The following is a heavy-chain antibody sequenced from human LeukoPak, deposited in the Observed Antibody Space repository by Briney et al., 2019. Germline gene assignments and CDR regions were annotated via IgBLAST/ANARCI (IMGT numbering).Heavy chain of an antibody. Sequence: SETLSLTCTVSGGSISSGGYYWSWIRQHPGKGLEWIGYIYYSGSTYYNPSLKSRVTTSVDTSKNQFSLKLSSVTAADTAVYYCARVMSGVGYSYGLYFDYWGQGTLVTVSS. CDR1: GGSISSGGYY. CDR3: ARVMSGVGYSYGLYFDY. J-gene: IGHJ4*02. CDR2: IYYSGST. V-gene: IGHV4-31*03. D-gene: IGHD5-18*01.